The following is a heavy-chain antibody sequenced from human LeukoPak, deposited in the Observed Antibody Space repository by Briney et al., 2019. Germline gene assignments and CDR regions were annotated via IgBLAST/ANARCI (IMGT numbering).Heavy chain of an antibody. CDR1: GFTFNSYW. J-gene: IGHJ4*02. V-gene: IGHV3-7*03. D-gene: IGHD3-3*01. Sequence: GGSLRLSCVASGFTFNSYWMSWVRQAPGKGLEWVANINEDGTEKYYVDSVKGRFTISRDNAKNSLYLQMNSLRAEDTALYYCARTYYDFWSGYYTGPGDYWGQGTLVTVSS. CDR2: INEDGTEK. CDR3: ARTYYDFWSGYYTGPGDY.